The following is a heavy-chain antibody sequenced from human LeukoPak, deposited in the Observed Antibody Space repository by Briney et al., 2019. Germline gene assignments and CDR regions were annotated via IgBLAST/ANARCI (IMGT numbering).Heavy chain of an antibody. V-gene: IGHV3-30*04. J-gene: IGHJ4*02. CDR3: ARESGGYSSYYFDY. Sequence: GGSLRLPCVASGFTFSNFAMSWVRQAPGKGLEWVAVISYDGSNKYYADSVKGRFTISRDNSKNTLYLQMNSLRAEDTAVYYCARESGGYSSYYFDYWGQGTLVTVSS. D-gene: IGHD2-21*02. CDR2: ISYDGSNK. CDR1: GFTFSNFA.